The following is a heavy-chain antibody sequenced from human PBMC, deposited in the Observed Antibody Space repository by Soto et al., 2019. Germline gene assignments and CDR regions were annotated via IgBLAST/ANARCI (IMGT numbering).Heavy chain of an antibody. Sequence: PSETLSLTCTVSGGSISSGSYYWGWVRQHPGKGLEWIGHISYSGNTYYNPSLHGRLIISLDTSKNQFSLRLSSVTAADTAVYYCVTDWAGTKPVYGLDVWGQGTMVTVYS. CDR2: ISYSGNT. D-gene: IGHD6-19*01. J-gene: IGHJ6*02. V-gene: IGHV4-31*03. CDR1: GGSISSGSYY. CDR3: VTDWAGTKPVYGLDV.